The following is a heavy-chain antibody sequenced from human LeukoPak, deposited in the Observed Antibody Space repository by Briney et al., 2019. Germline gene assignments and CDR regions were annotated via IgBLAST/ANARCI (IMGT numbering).Heavy chain of an antibody. V-gene: IGHV4-59*01. CDR2: IYYSGST. D-gene: IGHD3-10*01. J-gene: IGHJ5*02. Sequence: SGTLSLTCTVSGGSISSYYWNWIRQPPGKGLEWVGYIYYSGSTNYNPSLKSRVTISVDTSKNQFSLKLSSVTAADTAVYYCARSYGSGSYYRFDPWGQGILVTVSS. CDR1: GGSISSYY. CDR3: ARSYGSGSYYRFDP.